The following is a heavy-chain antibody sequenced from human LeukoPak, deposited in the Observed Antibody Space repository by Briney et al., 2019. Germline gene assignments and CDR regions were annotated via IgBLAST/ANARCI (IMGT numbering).Heavy chain of an antibody. J-gene: IGHJ4*02. CDR2: IYYSGST. CDR3: ARISSSSRDYFDY. V-gene: IGHV4-59*01. CDR1: GGSISSYY. Sequence: SETLSLTCTVSGGSISSYYWSWIRQPPGKGLEWIGCIYYSGSTNYNPSLKSRVTISVDTSKNQFSLKLSSVTAADTAVYYCARISSSSRDYFDYWGQGTLVTVSS. D-gene: IGHD6-6*01.